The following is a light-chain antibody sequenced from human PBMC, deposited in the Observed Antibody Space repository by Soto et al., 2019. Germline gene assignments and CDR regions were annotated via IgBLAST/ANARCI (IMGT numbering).Light chain of an antibody. Sequence: DIQMTQSPSSLSASVGDRVTITCRASQGIGDYLAWYQQKPGKVPKPLIYAASTLQSGVPSRFSGSRSGTDFTLIISSLQPEDVATYYCQKYDNAPWTCGQGTKVELK. CDR3: QKYDNAPWT. V-gene: IGKV1-27*01. J-gene: IGKJ1*01. CDR1: QGIGDY. CDR2: AAS.